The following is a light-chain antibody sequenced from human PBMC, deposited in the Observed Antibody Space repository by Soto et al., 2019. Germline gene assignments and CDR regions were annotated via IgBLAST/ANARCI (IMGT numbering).Light chain of an antibody. CDR3: QQYKSYPWT. CDR2: AAS. Sequence: DIHLTQSHSTLSASVGDRVTITCRASEVIGNSLGWFQQKPGKAPETLIFAASSLQSGVTSKFSGSGSGTHFTLTINSLQPEDFATYYCQQYKSYPWTFGQGTKVDIK. V-gene: IGKV1-16*02. CDR1: EVIGNS. J-gene: IGKJ1*01.